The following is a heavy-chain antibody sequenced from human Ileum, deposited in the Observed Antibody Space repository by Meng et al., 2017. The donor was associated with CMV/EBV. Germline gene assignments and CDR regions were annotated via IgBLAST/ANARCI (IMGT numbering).Heavy chain of an antibody. CDR3: AKDLRDIVVLVGARVH. CDR1: GFTFKTYA. Sequence: GGSLRLSCAASGFTFKTYAMTWVRQAPGRGLESVSIISGNGGVTYYADSVKGRFTISRDNSKNTVYLQMNSLRAEDTAVYYCAKDLRDIVVLVGARVHWGQGTLVTVSS. J-gene: IGHJ4*02. CDR2: ISGNGGVT. V-gene: IGHV3-23*01. D-gene: IGHD2-15*01.